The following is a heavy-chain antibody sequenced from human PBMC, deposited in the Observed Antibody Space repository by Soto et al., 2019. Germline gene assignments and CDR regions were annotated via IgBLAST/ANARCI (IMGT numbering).Heavy chain of an antibody. CDR1: GFTFTSSA. D-gene: IGHD5-18*01. CDR2: IVVGSGNT. Sequence: SVKVSCKASGFTFTSSAVQWVRQARGQRLEWIGWIVVGSGNTNYAQKFQERVTITRDMSTSTAYMELSSLRSEDTAVYYCAAETIDTAMVWTPKNNWFDPWGQGTLVTVSS. CDR3: AAETIDTAMVWTPKNNWFDP. J-gene: IGHJ5*02. V-gene: IGHV1-58*01.